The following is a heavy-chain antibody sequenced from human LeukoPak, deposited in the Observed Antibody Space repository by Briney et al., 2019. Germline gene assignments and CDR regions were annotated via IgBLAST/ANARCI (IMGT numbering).Heavy chain of an antibody. Sequence: SVKVSCKSSGYTFTTYGITWVRQAPGQGLEWMGGIIPIFGTANYAQKFQGRVTITTDESTSTAYMELSSLRSEDTAVYYCARVGTVTAQYAFDIWGQGTMVTVSS. CDR2: IIPIFGTA. CDR3: ARVGTVTAQYAFDI. D-gene: IGHD4-17*01. V-gene: IGHV1-69*05. CDR1: GYTFTTYG. J-gene: IGHJ3*02.